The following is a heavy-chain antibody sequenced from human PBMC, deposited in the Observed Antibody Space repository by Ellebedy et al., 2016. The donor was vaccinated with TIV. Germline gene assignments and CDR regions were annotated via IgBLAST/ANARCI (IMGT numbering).Heavy chain of an antibody. D-gene: IGHD3-22*01. J-gene: IGHJ4*02. Sequence: ASVKVSCKASGYTFGSSDINWMRQAPGQGLEWMGGIIAIFGTVDNAQKFQGRVTITADESTSTAYMELSSLRSEDTAVYYCARPLHGYYYDSSGQNGFDYWGQGTLVTVSS. CDR2: IIAIFGTV. CDR1: GYTFGSSD. CDR3: ARPLHGYYYDSSGQNGFDY. V-gene: IGHV1-69*13.